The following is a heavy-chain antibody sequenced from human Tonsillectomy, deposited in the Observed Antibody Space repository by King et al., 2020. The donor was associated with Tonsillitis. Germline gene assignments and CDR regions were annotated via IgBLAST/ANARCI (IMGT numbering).Heavy chain of an antibody. Sequence: QLVQSGAEVKKPGSSVKVSCKASGGTFYSYAISWVRQAPGQGLEWMGGIIPIFGSTNNAQRFQGRVTITADESTSTVYMQLSSLRSDDTAVYYCARTRYSSGWSFDYWGQGTLVSVSS. CDR1: GGTFYSYA. CDR3: ARTRYSSGWSFDY. V-gene: IGHV1-69*01. J-gene: IGHJ4*02. CDR2: IIPIFGST. D-gene: IGHD6-19*01.